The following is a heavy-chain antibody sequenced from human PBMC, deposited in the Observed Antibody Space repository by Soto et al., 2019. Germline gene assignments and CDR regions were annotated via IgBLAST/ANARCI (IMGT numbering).Heavy chain of an antibody. CDR1: GFSLSTGGVG. CDR2: IYWDDDK. J-gene: IGHJ6*02. V-gene: IGHV2-5*02. Sequence: SGPTLVNPTQTLTLTCTFSGFSLSTGGVGVGWIRQPPGKALEWLALIYWDDDKRYSPSLRSRLTISKDTSKNQVVLTMTNMDPVDTATYYCIQSRCGGDCLQSYASHYYYGMDVWGQGTTVTV. CDR3: IQSRCGGDCLQSYASHYYYGMDV. D-gene: IGHD2-21*02.